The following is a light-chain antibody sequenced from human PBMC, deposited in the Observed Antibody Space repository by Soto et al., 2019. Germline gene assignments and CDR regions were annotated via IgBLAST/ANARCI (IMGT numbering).Light chain of an antibody. J-gene: IGKJ1*01. CDR3: MQALQTPWA. Sequence: DIVMTQSPLSLPVTPGAPASISCRSSQSLLHTNGYNYLDWYLQKPGQSPQLLIYLDSNRASGVPDRFSGSGSGTDFTLKISRVEAEDAGVYYCMQALQTPWAFGQGTNVEIK. CDR2: LDS. CDR1: QSLLHTNGYNY. V-gene: IGKV2-28*01.